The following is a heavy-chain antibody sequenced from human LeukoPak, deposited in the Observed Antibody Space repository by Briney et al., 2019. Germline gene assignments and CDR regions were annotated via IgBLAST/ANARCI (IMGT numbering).Heavy chain of an antibody. D-gene: IGHD6-13*01. J-gene: IGHJ4*02. CDR2: MYSGGDT. CDR3: SRDPPQGPSAGVRLS. V-gene: IGHV3-53*01. CDR1: IHLQKLN. Sequence: PGGSLTLPCNPWIHLQKLNYALCPRQAPGKGLEWVSVMYSGGDTYYANSVKGRFTLSKERSQNTIIPQNKCPRTEDKASLYLSRDPPQGPSAGVRLSWGRGPLVTVSS.